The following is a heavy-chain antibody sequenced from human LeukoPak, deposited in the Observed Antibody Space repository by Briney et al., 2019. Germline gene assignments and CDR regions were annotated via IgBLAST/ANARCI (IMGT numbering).Heavy chain of an antibody. CDR3: ARAREEISYYYDSSGLLFDY. CDR1: GYIFTSYG. Sequence: ASVKVSCKASGYIFTSYGISWVRQAPGQGLEWMGWISGSSANTNYAQKFQGRVTMTTDTSTSTAYMELRSLRSDDTAVYYCARAREEISYYYDSSGLLFDYWGQGTLVTASS. J-gene: IGHJ4*02. V-gene: IGHV1-18*01. D-gene: IGHD3-22*01. CDR2: ISGSSANT.